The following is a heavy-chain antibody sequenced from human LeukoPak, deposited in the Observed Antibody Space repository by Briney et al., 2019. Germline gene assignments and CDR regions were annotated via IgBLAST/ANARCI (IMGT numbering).Heavy chain of an antibody. V-gene: IGHV4-59*01. D-gene: IGHD3-10*01. J-gene: IGHJ4*02. CDR2: IHYTGGT. CDR1: AGSLSTYW. CDR3: ARTGSSGSFSDY. Sequence: SETLSLTCSVSAGSLSTYWWSWIRQPPGKGLERIGFIHYTGGTLYNPSLKSRVTLSVDVSKSQFSLSLTSATTADTAVYYCARTGSSGSFSDYWGQGTLVTVSS.